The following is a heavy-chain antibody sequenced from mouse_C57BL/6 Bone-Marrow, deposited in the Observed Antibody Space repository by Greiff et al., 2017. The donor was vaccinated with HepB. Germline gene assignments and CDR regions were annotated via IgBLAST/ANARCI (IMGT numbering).Heavy chain of an antibody. CDR1: GFNIKDDY. J-gene: IGHJ2*01. CDR3: TTPYYYGSSYPYYFDY. D-gene: IGHD1-1*01. V-gene: IGHV14-4*01. CDR2: IDPENGDT. Sequence: DVKLVESGAELVRPGASVKLSCTASGFNIKDDYMHWVKQRPEQGLEWIGWIDPENGDTEYASKFQGKATITADTSSNTAYLQLSSLTSEDTAVYYCTTPYYYGSSYPYYFDYWGQGTTLTVSS.